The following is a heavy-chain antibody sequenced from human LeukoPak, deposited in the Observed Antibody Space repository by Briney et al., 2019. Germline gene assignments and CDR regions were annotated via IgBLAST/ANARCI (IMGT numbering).Heavy chain of an antibody. Sequence: ASVKVSCKASGYTFTSYGISWVRQAPGQGLEWMGWISAYNGNTNYAQKLQGRVTMTTDTSLNTAYMELSSLRSDDTAVYYCARGGLPIIYYYMDVWGKGTTVTVSS. CDR3: ARGGLPIIYYYMDV. CDR1: GYTFTSYG. V-gene: IGHV1-18*01. D-gene: IGHD4-11*01. J-gene: IGHJ6*03. CDR2: ISAYNGNT.